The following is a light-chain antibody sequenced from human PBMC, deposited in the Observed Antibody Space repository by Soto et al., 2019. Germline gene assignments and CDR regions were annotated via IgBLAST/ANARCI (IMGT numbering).Light chain of an antibody. Sequence: QSVLTQTASVSGSPGQSITISCTGTNNDVGGYNLVSWYQQHPGKAPKLVIYEANKRPSGVSDRFSGSRSGNTASLTISALQVEDEAVYSCCSFAGGATFVFGGGTKVTVL. CDR1: NNDVGGYNL. CDR3: CSFAGGATFV. CDR2: EAN. V-gene: IGLV2-23*02. J-gene: IGLJ3*02.